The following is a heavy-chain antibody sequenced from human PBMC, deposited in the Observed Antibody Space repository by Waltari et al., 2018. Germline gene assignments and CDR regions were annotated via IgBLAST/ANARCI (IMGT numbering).Heavy chain of an antibody. D-gene: IGHD6-13*01. Sequence: EVQLVESGGGLAQPGGSLRLSCAASGLSFSNHWMTGVRQASGKGPEWVGNIKQEGSEKYYMDAVKGRVTISRDNAKNSLYLQMNNLRVEDTAVYYCTRGGRDSSWYWRDWGQGTLVTVSS. J-gene: IGHJ4*02. V-gene: IGHV3-7*01. CDR1: GLSFSNHW. CDR2: IKQEGSEK. CDR3: TRGGRDSSWYWRD.